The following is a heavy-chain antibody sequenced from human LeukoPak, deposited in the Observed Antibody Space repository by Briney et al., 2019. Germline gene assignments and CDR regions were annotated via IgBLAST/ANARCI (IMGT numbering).Heavy chain of an antibody. V-gene: IGHV4-38-2*02. CDR1: GYSISSGYY. Sequence: SETLSLTCTVSGYSISSGYYWGWIRQPPGKGLEWIGSIYHSGSTYYNPSLKSRVTISVDTSKNQFSLKLSSVTAADTAVYYCARPLGYCSGGSCYSGTWFDPWGQGTLVTVSS. CDR3: ARPLGYCSGGSCYSGTWFDP. J-gene: IGHJ5*02. CDR2: IYHSGST. D-gene: IGHD2-15*01.